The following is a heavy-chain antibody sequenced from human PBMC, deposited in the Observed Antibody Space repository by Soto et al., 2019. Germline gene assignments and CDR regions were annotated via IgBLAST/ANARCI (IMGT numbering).Heavy chain of an antibody. D-gene: IGHD4-4*01. J-gene: IGHJ4*02. CDR2: ISGGGSNT. CDR3: AKDSNKYSSSLRGRYFDY. Sequence: PGGSLRLSCAASGFPFSSYVMSWVRQAPGKGLEWVSGISGGGSNTFYAGSVKGRFTISRDNSKNTLLLQMNSLGAEDTAVYYCAKDSNKYSSSLRGRYFDYWAQGIGVTVSS. V-gene: IGHV3-23*01. CDR1: GFPFSSYV.